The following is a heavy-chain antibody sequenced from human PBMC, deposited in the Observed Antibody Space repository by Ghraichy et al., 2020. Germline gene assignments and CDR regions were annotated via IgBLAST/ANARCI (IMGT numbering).Heavy chain of an antibody. CDR3: AKRSLYSSGEYYFDY. CDR2: INSNGDKT. D-gene: IGHD6-19*01. CDR1: GFTFNTYA. J-gene: IGHJ4*02. Sequence: GGSLRLSCAASGFTFNTYAMHWVRQAPGKGLEWVSAINSNGDKTYYADSVKGRFTISRDNSKNTLYLQMNSLRAEDTAVYYCAKRSLYSSGEYYFDYWGQGTLVTVSS. V-gene: IGHV3-23*01.